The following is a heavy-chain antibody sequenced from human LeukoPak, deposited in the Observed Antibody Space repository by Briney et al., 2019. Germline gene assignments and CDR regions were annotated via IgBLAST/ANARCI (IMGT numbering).Heavy chain of an antibody. CDR1: GGSISSGDYY. D-gene: IGHD3-3*01. CDR2: IYYSGST. J-gene: IGHJ4*02. Sequence: PSQTLSLTCTVSGGSISSGDYYWSWIRQPPGKGLEWIGYIYYSGSTYYNPSLKSRVTISVDTSKNQFSLKLSSVTAADTAVYYCARFGPYDFWSGYRPGRWYFDYWGQGTLVTVSS. CDR3: ARFGPYDFWSGYRPGRWYFDY. V-gene: IGHV4-30-4*01.